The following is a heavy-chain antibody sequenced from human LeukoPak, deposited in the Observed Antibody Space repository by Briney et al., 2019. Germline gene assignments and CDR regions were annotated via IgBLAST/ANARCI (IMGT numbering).Heavy chain of an antibody. CDR1: GFSFSSYW. J-gene: IGHJ6*03. Sequence: GGSLRLSCAASGFSFSSYWMHWVRQVPGKGLVWVSRINSDGSNTNYADSVKGRFTISRDNAKNSVYLQMNSLKGEDTALYYCARLSAYYYGSYFYYYMDVWGKGTTVTVSS. D-gene: IGHD3-10*01. CDR2: INSDGSNT. CDR3: ARLSAYYYGSYFYYYMDV. V-gene: IGHV3-74*01.